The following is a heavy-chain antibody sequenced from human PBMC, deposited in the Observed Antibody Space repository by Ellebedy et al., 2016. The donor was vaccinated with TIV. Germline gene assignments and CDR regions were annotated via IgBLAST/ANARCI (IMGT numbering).Heavy chain of an antibody. D-gene: IGHD6-13*01. CDR1: GFTFTGSS. CDR3: ARLGVIAAAGASDY. Sequence: PGGSLRLSCTASGFTFTGSSMSWFRQAPGKGPELVSYISYSGDLMYYADSLKGRFTTSRDNAENSLYLQMNSRRAEDTAVYYCARLGVIAAAGASDYWGQGTLVIVSS. V-gene: IGHV3-11*01. CDR2: ISYSGDLM. J-gene: IGHJ4*02.